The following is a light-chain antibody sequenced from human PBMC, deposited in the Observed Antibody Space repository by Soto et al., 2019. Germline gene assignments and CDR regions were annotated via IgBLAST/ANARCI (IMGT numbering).Light chain of an antibody. CDR3: SSYTSSSNVYV. CDR1: SSDVGGYNY. CDR2: DVS. V-gene: IGLV2-14*01. Sequence: LTQPASVSGSPGQSITISCTGTSSDVGGYNYVSWYQQHPGKAPKLMMYDVSNRPSGVSNRFSGSKSGNTASLTISGLQAEDEADYYCSSYTSSSNVYVFGTGTKVTVL. J-gene: IGLJ1*01.